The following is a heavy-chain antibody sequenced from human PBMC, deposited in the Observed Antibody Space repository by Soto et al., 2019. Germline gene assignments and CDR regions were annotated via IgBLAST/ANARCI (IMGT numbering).Heavy chain of an antibody. CDR2: ISTDASST. CDR1: GFTFSSYW. Sequence: EVQLVESGGGLVQPGGSLRLSCAASGFTFSSYWMHWVRQAPGKGLVWVSSISTDASSTSYADHVKGRFTISGDNAKNTLYLQMNSVRAEDTAVYYCARLPNKSPQNWGQGTLVIVSP. V-gene: IGHV3-74*01. CDR3: ARLPNKSPQN. J-gene: IGHJ1*01.